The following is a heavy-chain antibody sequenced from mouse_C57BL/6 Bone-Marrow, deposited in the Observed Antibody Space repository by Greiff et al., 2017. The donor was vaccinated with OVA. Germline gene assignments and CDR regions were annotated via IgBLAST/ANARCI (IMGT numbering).Heavy chain of an antibody. J-gene: IGHJ3*01. Sequence: QVQLQQSGAELVMPGASVKLSCKASGYTFTSYWMHWVKQRPGQGLEWIGEIDPSDSYTNYNQKFKGKSTLTVDKSSSTAYMQLSSLTSEDSAVYYCAGDDYFAYWGQGTLVTVSA. V-gene: IGHV1-69*01. D-gene: IGHD2-4*01. CDR3: AGDDYFAY. CDR1: GYTFTSYW. CDR2: IDPSDSYT.